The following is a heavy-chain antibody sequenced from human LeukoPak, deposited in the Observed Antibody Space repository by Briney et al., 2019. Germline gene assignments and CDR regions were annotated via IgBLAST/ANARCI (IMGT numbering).Heavy chain of an antibody. CDR1: GFTFSSYA. Sequence: PGGSLRLSCAASGFTFSSYAMSWVRQAPGKGPEWVSAISGSGGSTYYADSVKGRFTISRDNSKNTLYLQMNSLRAEDTAVYYCAKDPSYYDSSGYYHYYFDYWGQGTLVTVSS. D-gene: IGHD3-22*01. CDR2: ISGSGGST. J-gene: IGHJ4*02. CDR3: AKDPSYYDSSGYYHYYFDY. V-gene: IGHV3-23*01.